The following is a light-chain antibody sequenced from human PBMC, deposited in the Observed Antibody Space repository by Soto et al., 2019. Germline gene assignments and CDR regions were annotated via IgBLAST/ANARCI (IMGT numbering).Light chain of an antibody. CDR3: SSHAGNNNYV. V-gene: IGLV2-8*01. J-gene: IGLJ1*01. Sequence: QSALTQPPSASGSPGQSVAISCTGTSSDFGGQNYVSWYQQHPGKAPKLIIYAVTERPSGVPDRFSGSKSGNTASLTVSGLQTEDEADYYCSSHAGNNNYVFGTGTKVTVL. CDR1: SSDFGGQNY. CDR2: AVT.